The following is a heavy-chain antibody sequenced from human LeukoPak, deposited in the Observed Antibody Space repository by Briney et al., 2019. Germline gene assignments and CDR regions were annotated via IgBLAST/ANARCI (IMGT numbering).Heavy chain of an antibody. V-gene: IGHV3-7*01. J-gene: IGHJ4*02. D-gene: IGHD3-10*01. Sequence: PGGSLRLSCTVSGFTSSKYWMRWVRQAPGKGQQWGASIDKDGTEKRYVESAKGRFTISRDNARNSVYLQMTSLGAEDTAVYYCATYTQYFGAPGTDYWGQGTLVTVSS. CDR1: GFTSSKYW. CDR3: ATYTQYFGAPGTDY. CDR2: IDKDGTEK.